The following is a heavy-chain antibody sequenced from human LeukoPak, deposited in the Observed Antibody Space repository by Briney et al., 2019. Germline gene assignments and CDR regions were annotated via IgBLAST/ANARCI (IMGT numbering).Heavy chain of an antibody. Sequence: ASVKVSCKASGYTFTSYGISWVRQAPGQGLEWMGWISAYNGNTSYAQKLQGRVTMTTDTSTSTAYMELRSLRSDDTAVYYCARPFDDSSGYYYGNWFDPWGQGTLVTVSS. D-gene: IGHD3-22*01. J-gene: IGHJ5*02. CDR1: GYTFTSYG. V-gene: IGHV1-18*01. CDR3: ARPFDDSSGYYYGNWFDP. CDR2: ISAYNGNT.